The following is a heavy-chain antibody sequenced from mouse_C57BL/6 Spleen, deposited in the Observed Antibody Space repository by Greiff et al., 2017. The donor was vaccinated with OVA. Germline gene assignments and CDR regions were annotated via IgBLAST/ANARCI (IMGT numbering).Heavy chain of an antibody. Sequence: EVQLVESGEGLVKPGGSLKLSCAASGFTFSSYAMSWVRQTPEKRLEWVAYISSGGDYIYYADTVKGRFTISRDNARNTLYLQMSSLKSEDTAMYYCTRDRTIYYGNSVNYFDYWGQGTTLTVSS. J-gene: IGHJ2*01. V-gene: IGHV5-9-1*02. CDR3: TRDRTIYYGNSVNYFDY. CDR1: GFTFSSYA. CDR2: ISSGGDYI. D-gene: IGHD2-1*01.